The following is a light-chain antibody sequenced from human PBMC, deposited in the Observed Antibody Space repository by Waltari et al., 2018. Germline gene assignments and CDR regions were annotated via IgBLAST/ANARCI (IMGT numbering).Light chain of an antibody. V-gene: IGKV1-9*01. CDR1: QDISNF. J-gene: IGKJ5*01. CDR3: QQSFSRPVT. Sequence: DIQLTQSPSFLSASVGDRVTITCRASQDISNFLAWYQQKPGKAPKLLIYAASGLQSGVPSRFRGSGSGTDFTLTIRSLQPEDVATYYCQQSFSRPVTFGQGTRLEIK. CDR2: AAS.